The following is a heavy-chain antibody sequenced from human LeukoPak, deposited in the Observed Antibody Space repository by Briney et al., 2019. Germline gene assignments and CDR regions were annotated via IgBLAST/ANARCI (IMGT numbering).Heavy chain of an antibody. V-gene: IGHV3-48*03. D-gene: IGHD6-13*01. CDR3: ARDRVAAAGYNWFDP. Sequence: GGSLRLSCAASGFTFSSYEMNWVRQAPGKGLEWVSYISSSGSTIYYADSVKGRFTISRDNAKNTLYLQMNSLRAEDTAVYYCARDRVAAAGYNWFDPWGQGTLVTVSS. J-gene: IGHJ5*02. CDR2: ISSSGSTI. CDR1: GFTFSSYE.